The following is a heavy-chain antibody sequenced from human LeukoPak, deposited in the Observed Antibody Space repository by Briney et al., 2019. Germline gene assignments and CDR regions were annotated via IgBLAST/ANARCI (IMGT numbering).Heavy chain of an antibody. CDR3: VRDLSATARAYDY. Sequence: GGSLRLSCAASGFILSDYNMNWVRQAPGKGLEWVSFIAISGTYITYADSLKGRFTISRDNAKNSLYLQMNSLRAEDTAVYYCVRDLSATARAYDYWGHGTLVTVSS. CDR2: IAISGTYI. CDR1: GFILSDYN. J-gene: IGHJ4*01. V-gene: IGHV3-21*01. D-gene: IGHD1-26*01.